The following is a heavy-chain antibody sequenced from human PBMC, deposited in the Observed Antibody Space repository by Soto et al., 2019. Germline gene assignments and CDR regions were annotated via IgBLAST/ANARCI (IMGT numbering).Heavy chain of an antibody. CDR1: GYTFTGYY. Sequence: GASVKVSCKASGYTFTGYYIHWVRQAPGQGLEWMGWINPNSGDTSYAQKFQGRVTMTRDTSVTTAYMELSRLRSDDTAVYYCARGHCSSTSCYGTDYYYTMDVWGQGTTVTVSS. D-gene: IGHD2-2*01. CDR3: ARGHCSSTSCYGTDYYYTMDV. V-gene: IGHV1-2*02. CDR2: INPNSGDT. J-gene: IGHJ6*02.